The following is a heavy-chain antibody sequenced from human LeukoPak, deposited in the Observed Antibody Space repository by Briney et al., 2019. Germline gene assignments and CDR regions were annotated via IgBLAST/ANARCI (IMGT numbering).Heavy chain of an antibody. V-gene: IGHV4-30-2*01. Sequence: SETLSLTCTVSGGSISSGGYYWSWIRQPPGKGLEWIGYIYHSGSTYYNPSLKSRVTISVDRSKNQFSLKLTSVTAADTAVYYCARELYSGSYPDAFDIWGQGTLVTVSS. CDR1: GGSISSGGYY. CDR3: ARELYSGSYPDAFDI. D-gene: IGHD1-26*01. CDR2: IYHSGST. J-gene: IGHJ3*02.